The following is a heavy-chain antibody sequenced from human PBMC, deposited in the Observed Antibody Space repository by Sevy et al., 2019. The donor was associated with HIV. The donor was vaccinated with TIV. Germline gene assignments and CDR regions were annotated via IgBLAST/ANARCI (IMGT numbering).Heavy chain of an antibody. CDR1: GFTFADHA. V-gene: IGHV3-30*04. D-gene: IGHD2-8*01. J-gene: IGHJ4*02. CDR3: ARDHCTDGACFRSGYFDY. Sequence: GGSLRLSCAASGFTFADHAFHWVRQAPGKGLEWVAIISFDGRNKRLAESVKGRFTISRDDSKNTVYLQMTSLKPEDTAVYYCARDHCTDGACFRSGYFDYWGQGTLVTVSS. CDR2: ISFDGRNK.